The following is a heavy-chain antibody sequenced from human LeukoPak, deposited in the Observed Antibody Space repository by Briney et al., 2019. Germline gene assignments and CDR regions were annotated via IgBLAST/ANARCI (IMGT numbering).Heavy chain of an antibody. CDR1: GFTFSDNY. Sequence: AGGSLRLSCAASGFTFSDNYMIWVRQAPGKGLEWLSYISGSANTIYYADSVKGRFTISRDNAKNSLYLQMNSLRSEDTAVYYCAMAPGERVFDYWGQGTLVTVSS. D-gene: IGHD7-27*01. V-gene: IGHV3-11*04. CDR3: AMAPGERVFDY. J-gene: IGHJ4*02. CDR2: ISGSANTI.